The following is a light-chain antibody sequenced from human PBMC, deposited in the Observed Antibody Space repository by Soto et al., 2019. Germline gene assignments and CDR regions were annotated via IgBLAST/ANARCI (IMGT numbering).Light chain of an antibody. Sequence: DIQMTQSPSSLSASVGDRVTITCQASQDIKNYLNWYQQKPGKAPNLLIYDASNLKTGVPSRFSGSGPGTHFTFTISSLQPEDIATYYCQHYDHLPPLSCGGGTKVEIK. CDR2: DAS. V-gene: IGKV1-33*01. CDR3: QHYDHLPPLS. CDR1: QDIKNY. J-gene: IGKJ4*01.